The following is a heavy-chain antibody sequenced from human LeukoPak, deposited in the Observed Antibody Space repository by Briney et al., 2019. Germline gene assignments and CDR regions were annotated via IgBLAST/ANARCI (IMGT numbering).Heavy chain of an antibody. V-gene: IGHV1-46*01. CDR3: ARSGMVRGVRYYYYYMDV. D-gene: IGHD3-10*01. CDR1: GYTFTSYY. CDR2: INPSGGST. J-gene: IGHJ6*03. Sequence: GASVKVSCKASGYTFTSYYMHWVRQAPGQGLEWMGIINPSGGSTSYAQKFQGRVTMTRDTSISTAYMELSRLRSDDTAVYYCARSGMVRGVRYYYYYMDVWGKGTTVTISS.